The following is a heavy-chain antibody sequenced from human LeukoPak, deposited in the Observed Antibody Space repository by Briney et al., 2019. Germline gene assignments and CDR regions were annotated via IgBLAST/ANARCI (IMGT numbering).Heavy chain of an antibody. CDR3: ARGGSGSYYYFDY. Sequence: GGSLRLSCAASGFTFDDYAMHWVRQAPGKGLEWVSGVSWNSGTIGYADSVKGRFTISRDNSKNTLYLQMNSLRAEDTAVYYCARGGSGSYYYFDYWGQGTLVTVSS. J-gene: IGHJ4*02. CDR2: VSWNSGTI. D-gene: IGHD3-10*01. V-gene: IGHV3-9*01. CDR1: GFTFDDYA.